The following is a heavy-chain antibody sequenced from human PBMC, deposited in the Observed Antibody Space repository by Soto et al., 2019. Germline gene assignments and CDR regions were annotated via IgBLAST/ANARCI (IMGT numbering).Heavy chain of an antibody. CDR1: GFSLSTSGVG. D-gene: IGHD3-9*01. J-gene: IGHJ1*01. CDR3: AHTNYYILTGYYPRIYFHH. Sequence: QITLKESGPALVKPTQTLTLTCTFSGFSLSTSGVGVGWIRQPPEKALEWLALIYWDDNKRFSPSLKSRLTITKDTSKSQVVLTKNNMHPVDTGTYYCAHTNYYILTGYYPRIYFHHWGQGTLVTVSS. V-gene: IGHV2-5*02. CDR2: IYWDDNK.